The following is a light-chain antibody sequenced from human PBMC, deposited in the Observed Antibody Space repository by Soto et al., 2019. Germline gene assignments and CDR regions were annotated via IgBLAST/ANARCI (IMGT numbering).Light chain of an antibody. J-gene: IGKJ5*01. V-gene: IGKV3-15*01. Sequence: EIVMTQSPATLSVTTGERATLSCKASQRISGNLAWYQQKPGQAPRLLIYGASTRANGIPARFSGSGTGTEFTLTISSLQSADFAVYYCQQYNNWFSITFGQGTRLEIK. CDR2: GAS. CDR1: QRISGN. CDR3: QQYNNWFSIT.